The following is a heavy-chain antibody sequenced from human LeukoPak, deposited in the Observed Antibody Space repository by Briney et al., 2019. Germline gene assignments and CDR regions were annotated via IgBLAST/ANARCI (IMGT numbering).Heavy chain of an antibody. D-gene: IGHD3-10*01. Sequence: ASVKVSCKASGGTFSSYAISWVRQAPGQGLEWMGGIIPIFGTANYAQKLQGRVTMTTDTSTSTAYMELRSLRSDDTAVYYCARVLWFGDDSFGYWGQGTLVTVSS. CDR3: ARVLWFGDDSFGY. CDR2: IIPIFGTA. V-gene: IGHV1-69*05. J-gene: IGHJ4*02. CDR1: GGTFSSYA.